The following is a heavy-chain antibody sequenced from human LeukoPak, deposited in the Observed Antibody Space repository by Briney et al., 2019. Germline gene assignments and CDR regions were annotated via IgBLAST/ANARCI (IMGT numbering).Heavy chain of an antibody. CDR2: IYYSGST. J-gene: IGHJ4*02. CDR1: GGSISSFF. Sequence: SETLSLTCTVSGGSISSFFWSWIRQPPGKGLEWIGYIYYSGSTIYNPSLKSRVTISMDTSQNQFSLKLSSVTAADTAVYYCARLLYSSSWYKIDYWGQGTLVTVSS. V-gene: IGHV4-59*01. D-gene: IGHD6-13*01. CDR3: ARLLYSSSWYKIDY.